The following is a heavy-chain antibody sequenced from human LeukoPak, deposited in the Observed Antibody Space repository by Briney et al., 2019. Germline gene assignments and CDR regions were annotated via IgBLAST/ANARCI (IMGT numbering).Heavy chain of an antibody. CDR1: GFTFSSYA. V-gene: IGHV3-64*01. Sequence: GGSLRLSCAASGFTFSSYAMHWVRQAPGKGLEYVSAISSNGGSTYYANSVKGRFTISRDNSKNTLYLQMGSLRAEDMAVYYCARGPGSGYYYGWFDPWGQGTLVTVSS. CDR2: ISSNGGST. J-gene: IGHJ5*02. D-gene: IGHD3-22*01. CDR3: ARGPGSGYYYGWFDP.